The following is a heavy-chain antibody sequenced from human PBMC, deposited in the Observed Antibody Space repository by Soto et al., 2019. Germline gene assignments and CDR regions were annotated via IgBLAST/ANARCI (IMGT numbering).Heavy chain of an antibody. D-gene: IGHD3-3*01. J-gene: IGHJ5*02. CDR1: GYTFTSYG. Sequence: ASVKVSCKASGYTFTSYGISWVRQAPGQGLEWVGWISAYNGNTNYAQKLQGRVTMTTDTSTSTAYMELRSLRSDDTAVYYCAKSTIVGVVPSFDPWGEGTLVTVSS. V-gene: IGHV1-18*01. CDR2: ISAYNGNT. CDR3: AKSTIVGVVPSFDP.